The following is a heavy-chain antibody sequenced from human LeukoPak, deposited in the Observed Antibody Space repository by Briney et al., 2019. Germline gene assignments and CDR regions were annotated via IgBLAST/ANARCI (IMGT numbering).Heavy chain of an antibody. CDR1: GYTFTGYY. CDR3: ASRDYEGYYHYMDV. D-gene: IGHD4-17*01. Sequence: EASVKVSCKASGYTFTGYYMHWVRQAPGQGLEWMGWINPNSGGTNYAQKFQGRVTMARDTSISTAYMELSSLRSDDTAVYYCASRDYEGYYHYMDVWGKGTTVTISS. J-gene: IGHJ6*03. CDR2: INPNSGGT. V-gene: IGHV1-2*02.